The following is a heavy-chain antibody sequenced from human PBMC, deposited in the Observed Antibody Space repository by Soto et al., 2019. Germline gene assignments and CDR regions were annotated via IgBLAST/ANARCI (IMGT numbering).Heavy chain of an antibody. CDR1: GYTFTSYG. V-gene: IGHV1-18*01. Sequence: QVQLVQSGAEVKKPGASVKVSCKASGYTFTSYGISWVRQAPGQGLEWMGWISAYNGNTNYAQKLQGRVTMTTDTSTSTAHMELRTLRSDDTAVYYWPRDAAVGLLAYWGQGTLVTVSS. CDR3: PRDAAVGLLAY. D-gene: IGHD3-16*01. J-gene: IGHJ4*02. CDR2: ISAYNGNT.